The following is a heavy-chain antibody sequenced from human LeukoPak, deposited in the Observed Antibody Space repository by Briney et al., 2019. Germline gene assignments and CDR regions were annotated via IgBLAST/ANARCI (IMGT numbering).Heavy chain of an antibody. Sequence: GGSLRLSCAASGFTFSSYWMSWVRQAPGKGLEWVANIKQDGSEKYYADSVKGRFTISRDNAKNSLYLQMNSLRAEDTAVYYCARDIRTYSNYYYYYGMDVWGQGTTFTVSS. CDR1: GFTFSSYW. CDR2: IKQDGSEK. D-gene: IGHD2-15*01. V-gene: IGHV3-7*01. J-gene: IGHJ6*02. CDR3: ARDIRTYSNYYYYYGMDV.